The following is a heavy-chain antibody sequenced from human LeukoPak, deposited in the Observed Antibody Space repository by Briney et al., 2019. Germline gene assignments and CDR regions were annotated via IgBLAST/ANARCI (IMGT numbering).Heavy chain of an antibody. V-gene: IGHV4-59*08. CDR3: ARHYDGRGSGSYYEDY. J-gene: IGHJ4*02. CDR2: TNHVGST. CDR1: GGSISSHY. Sequence: PSETLSLTCTVSGGSISSHYWSWLRQPPGKGLQWVGYTNHVGSTDYNPSLKSRVTISIDTSNNQFSLKLSSVTAADTAVYYCARHYDGRGSGSYYEDYWGQGTLVIVSS. D-gene: IGHD1-26*01.